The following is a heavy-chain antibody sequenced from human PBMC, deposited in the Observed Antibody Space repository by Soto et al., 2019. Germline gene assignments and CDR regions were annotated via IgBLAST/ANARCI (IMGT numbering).Heavy chain of an antibody. J-gene: IGHJ4*02. CDR3: ATRSTGTPSYYFDY. D-gene: IGHD1-1*01. V-gene: IGHV1-24*01. CDR1: GYTLTELS. CDR2: FDPEDGET. Sequence: GASVQVSCKVSGYTLTELSMHWVRQAPGKGLEWMGGFDPEDGETIYAQKFQGRVTMTEDTSTDTAYMELSSLRSEDTAVYYCATRSTGTPSYYFDYWGQGTLVTVSS.